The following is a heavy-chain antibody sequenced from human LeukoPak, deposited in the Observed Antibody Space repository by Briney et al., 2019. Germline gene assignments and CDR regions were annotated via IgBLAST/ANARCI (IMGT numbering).Heavy chain of an antibody. CDR1: GYSFTSYW. CDR2: IYAGDSDT. J-gene: IGHJ6*03. D-gene: IGHD6-13*01. Sequence: GESLKISCKGSGYSFTSYWIGWVRQMPGTGLEWMGIIYAGDSDTRYSPSFQGQVTISADKSINTAYVQWSSLKASDTAMYYCARAGDSSSWYEYGDYYYYYMDVWGKGTTVTVSS. V-gene: IGHV5-51*01. CDR3: ARAGDSSSWYEYGDYYYYYMDV.